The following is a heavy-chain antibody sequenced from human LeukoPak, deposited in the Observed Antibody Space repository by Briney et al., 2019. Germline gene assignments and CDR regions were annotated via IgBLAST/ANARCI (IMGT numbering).Heavy chain of an antibody. CDR2: IYYDGST. CDR1: GYSISSSNW. J-gene: IGHJ6*03. Sequence: PSETLSLTCAVSGYSISSSNWWGWIRPPPGKGLEWIGYIYYDGSTYYNPSLKSRVTMSVDTSKNQFSLKLSSVTAADTAVYYCARDLRDSHYAFDYYSYMDVWGKGTTVTVSS. D-gene: IGHD4-11*01. V-gene: IGHV4-28*03. CDR3: ARDLRDSHYAFDYYSYMDV.